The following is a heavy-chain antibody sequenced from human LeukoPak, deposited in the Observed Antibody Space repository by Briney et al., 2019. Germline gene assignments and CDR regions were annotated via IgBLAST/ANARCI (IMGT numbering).Heavy chain of an antibody. V-gene: IGHV1-2*02. J-gene: IGHJ5*01. Sequence: ASVKVSYKASGYTFTDYYMHWVRQAPGQGLEWMGWINPNSGGTIYAQKFRGRVTMTRDTSISTAYMELSNLGSDDTAMYFCAKYSSGWFDYWGQGTLVTVSS. CDR1: GYTFTDYY. CDR2: INPNSGGT. CDR3: AKYSSGWFDY. D-gene: IGHD6-19*01.